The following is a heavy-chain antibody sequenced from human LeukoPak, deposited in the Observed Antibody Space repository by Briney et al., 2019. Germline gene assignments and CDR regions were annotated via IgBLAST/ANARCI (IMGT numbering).Heavy chain of an antibody. CDR1: EMSFRAYY. D-gene: IGHD6-19*01. CDR2: INYGGST. CDR3: ARGFPPGSGSRGSHAFDV. Sequence: PSETLSLTCAGSEMSFRAYYWNWIRQSPGKGLEWIGEINYGGSTKYTPSLEGRGTILIDTSKNQFSLKLTSVTAADTAVYYCARGFPPGSGSRGSHAFDVWGQGTMVTVSS. J-gene: IGHJ3*01. V-gene: IGHV4-34*01.